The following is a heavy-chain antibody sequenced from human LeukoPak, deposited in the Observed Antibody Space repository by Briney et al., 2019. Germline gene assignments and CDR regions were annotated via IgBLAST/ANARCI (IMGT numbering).Heavy chain of an antibody. V-gene: IGHV4-39*01. CDR1: GASITSTGCA. CDR2: VYYSGNT. Sequence: PSETLSLTCTVSGASITSTGCAWGWIRQPPGKGLEWIGNVYYSGNTYYNPSLKSRVTISVDTSKNQFSLKLNSVTAADTAVYYCARPHSHWGQGTLVTVSS. CDR3: ARPHSH. J-gene: IGHJ4*02.